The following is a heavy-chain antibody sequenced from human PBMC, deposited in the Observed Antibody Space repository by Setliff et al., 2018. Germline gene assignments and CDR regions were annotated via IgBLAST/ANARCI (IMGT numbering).Heavy chain of an antibody. CDR2: IQKSGGT. CDR1: GVSISSYY. Sequence: SETLSLTCNVSGVSISSYYWSWIRQPPGKGLESIGYIQKSGGTNYNPALKSRVTISVDTSTNQFSLKLRSVTAADTAVYYCARLSWNGLRYYGLDVWGKGTTVTVSS. V-gene: IGHV4-59*01. D-gene: IGHD3-3*01. CDR3: ARLSWNGLRYYGLDV. J-gene: IGHJ6*04.